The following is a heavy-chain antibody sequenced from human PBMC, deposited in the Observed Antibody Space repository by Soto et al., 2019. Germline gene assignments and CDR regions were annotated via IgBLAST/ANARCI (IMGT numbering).Heavy chain of an antibody. V-gene: IGHV4-59*08. Sequence: LSLTCTVSGGSISTYYWSWIRQPPGKGLEWIGYIYNSGSANYHPSLKSRVTISLDTSKNQFSLKLSSVTAADTAVYYCARHRVTMVRGVIRGNDFDYWGQGTLVTVSS. D-gene: IGHD3-10*01. CDR1: GGSISTYY. J-gene: IGHJ4*02. CDR2: IYNSGSA. CDR3: ARHRVTMVRGVIRGNDFDY.